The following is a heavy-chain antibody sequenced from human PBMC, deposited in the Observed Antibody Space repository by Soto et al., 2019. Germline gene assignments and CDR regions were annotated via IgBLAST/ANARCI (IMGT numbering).Heavy chain of an antibody. CDR3: ARERYHSSLYYFDY. V-gene: IGHV4-4*07. CDR1: GGSISNYY. CDR2: IYTSGSA. D-gene: IGHD6-13*01. Sequence: SETLSLTCTVSGGSISNYYGSWIRQPAGKGLEWIGRIYTSGSANYNPSLKSRVTMSVDTSRNQFSLKLSSVTAADAAVYYCARERYHSSLYYFDYWGQGTLVTVS. J-gene: IGHJ4*02.